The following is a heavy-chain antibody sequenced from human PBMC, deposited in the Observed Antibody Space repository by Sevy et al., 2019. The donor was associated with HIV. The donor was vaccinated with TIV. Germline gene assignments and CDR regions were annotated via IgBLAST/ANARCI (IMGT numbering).Heavy chain of an antibody. Sequence: GGSLRLSCAASGFTFSTYWMHWVRQVPGKGLVWVSRINSDGSGTTYAGSVKGRFTISRDNAKNTLYLQMHSLRVEDTAVYYCARVNIPAAEWGQGALVTVSS. CDR2: INSDGSGT. D-gene: IGHD6-13*01. CDR3: ARVNIPAAE. CDR1: GFTFSTYW. V-gene: IGHV3-74*01. J-gene: IGHJ4*02.